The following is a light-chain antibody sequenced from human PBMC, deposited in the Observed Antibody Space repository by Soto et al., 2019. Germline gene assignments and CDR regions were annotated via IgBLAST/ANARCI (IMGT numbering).Light chain of an antibody. V-gene: IGKV2-40*01. J-gene: IGKJ1*01. CDR3: MQRIDFPRT. CDR1: QSLLDSDDGYTY. Sequence: EIVLTQPPLSLPVTPGAPASISCRSSQSLLDSDDGYTYLDWYLQKPGQSPQVLIQTLSYRASGVPDRFSGSGSGTDFTLKISRVEAEDVGVYYCMQRIDFPRTFGQGTKGDIK. CDR2: TLS.